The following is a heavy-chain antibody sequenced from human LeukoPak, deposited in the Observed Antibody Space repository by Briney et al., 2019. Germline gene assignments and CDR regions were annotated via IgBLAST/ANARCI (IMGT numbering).Heavy chain of an antibody. CDR3: AKDNRKYDTSGYYYSYHDY. CDR2: IGTDGRNI. Sequence: PGGSLRLSCAASDFSFQSFPMIWVRQAPGKGLEWVSVIGTDGRNIHYADSVKGRFTISRDNSKNTLYLQMNSLRADDTAVYYCAKDNRKYDTSGYYYSYHDYWGQGTLVTVSS. J-gene: IGHJ4*02. D-gene: IGHD3-22*01. V-gene: IGHV3-23*01. CDR1: DFSFQSFP.